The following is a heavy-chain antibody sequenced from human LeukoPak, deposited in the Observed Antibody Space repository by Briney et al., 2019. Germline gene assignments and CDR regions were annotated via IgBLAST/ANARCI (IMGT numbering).Heavy chain of an antibody. CDR2: IHTSWTT. Sequence: SETLSLTCTVSGGSMSDYYWSFIRQPAGKGVEWIGRIHTSWTTYFNPSLKSRVTMSVDTSKNQFSLRLTSMTAADTAVYFCARGDYYDGGGRNWFDPWGQGTLVTVSS. CDR3: ARGDYYDGGGRNWFDP. CDR1: GGSMSDYY. D-gene: IGHD3-16*01. V-gene: IGHV4-4*07. J-gene: IGHJ5*02.